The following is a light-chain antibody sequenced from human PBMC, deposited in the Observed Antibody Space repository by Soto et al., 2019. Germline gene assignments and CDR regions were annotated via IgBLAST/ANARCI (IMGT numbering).Light chain of an antibody. CDR2: DVS. J-gene: IGLJ1*01. CDR1: SSDVGGYNY. CDR3: SSYTSSSPRGYV. Sequence: QSVLTQPASVSGSPGQSITISCTGTSSDVGGYNYVSWYQQHPGKAPKLMIYDVSNRPSGVSNRFSGSKSGNTASLTLSVLQAEDEADYYCSSYTSSSPRGYVFGTGTKLTVL. V-gene: IGLV2-14*01.